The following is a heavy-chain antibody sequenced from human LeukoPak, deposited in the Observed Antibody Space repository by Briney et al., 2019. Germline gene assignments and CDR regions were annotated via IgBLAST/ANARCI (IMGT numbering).Heavy chain of an antibody. CDR2: IYHSGST. CDR1: GYSISSGYY. Sequence: PSETLSLTCAVSGYSISSGYYWGWIRQPPGKGLEWIGSIYHSGSTYYNPSLKSRVTISVDTSKNQFSLKLSSVTAADTAVYYCARERVLYDILTGYYKEFDPWGQGTLVTVSS. D-gene: IGHD3-9*01. J-gene: IGHJ5*02. CDR3: ARERVLYDILTGYYKEFDP. V-gene: IGHV4-38-2*02.